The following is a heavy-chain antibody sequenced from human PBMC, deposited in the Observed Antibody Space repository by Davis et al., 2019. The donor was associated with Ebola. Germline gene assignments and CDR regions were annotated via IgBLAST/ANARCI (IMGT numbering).Heavy chain of an antibody. CDR2: ITSSSSTI. V-gene: IGHV3-48*02. CDR1: GFTFSSYS. Sequence: PGGSLRLSCAASGFTFSSYSMNWVRQAPGKGLEWVSYITSSSSTIYYADSVRGRFTISRDNARNSLYLQMNGLRDEDTAVYYCARDSWRRHCSSTSCYLWFDPWGQGTLVTVSS. CDR3: ARDSWRRHCSSTSCYLWFDP. D-gene: IGHD2-2*01. J-gene: IGHJ5*02.